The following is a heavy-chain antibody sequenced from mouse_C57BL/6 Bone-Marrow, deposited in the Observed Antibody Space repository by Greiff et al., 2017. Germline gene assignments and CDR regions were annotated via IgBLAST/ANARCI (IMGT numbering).Heavy chain of an antibody. Sequence: VQLKESGAELVRPGASVKLSCTASGFNITDYYMHWVKQRPEQSLEWIGGIDPEDGDTEYDPKFQGKATMTADTSSNTAYLQLSSLTSEDSAVDYCATTICRGFAYWGQGTLVTVSA. CDR2: IDPEDGDT. V-gene: IGHV14-1*01. D-gene: IGHD6-1*01. CDR1: GFNITDYY. CDR3: ATTICRGFAY. J-gene: IGHJ3*01.